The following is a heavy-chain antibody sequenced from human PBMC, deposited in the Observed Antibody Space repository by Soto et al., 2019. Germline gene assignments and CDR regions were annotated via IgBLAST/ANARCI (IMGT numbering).Heavy chain of an antibody. CDR1: GYTFTSYG. D-gene: IGHD5-18*01. V-gene: IGHV1-18*04. J-gene: IGHJ4*02. Sequence: ASVKVSCKASGYTFTSYGISWVRRAPGQGLEWMGWISAYNGNTNYAQKLQGRVTMTTDTSTSTAYMELRSLRSDDTAVYYCAATAMVTGIFDYWGQGTLVTVSS. CDR3: AATAMVTGIFDY. CDR2: ISAYNGNT.